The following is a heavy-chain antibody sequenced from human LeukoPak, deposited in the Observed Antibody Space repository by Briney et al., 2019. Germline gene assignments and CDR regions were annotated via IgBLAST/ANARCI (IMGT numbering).Heavy chain of an antibody. Sequence: SETLSLTCTVSGGSISSSSYYWGWIRQPPGKGREWIGSIYYSGSTNYNPSLKSRATISVDTSKNQFSLKLSSVTAADTAVYYCATRTVSVVGATGAFDIWGQGTMVTVSS. CDR2: IYYSGST. CDR3: ATRTVSVVGATGAFDI. D-gene: IGHD1-26*01. CDR1: GGSISSSSYY. V-gene: IGHV4-39*07. J-gene: IGHJ3*02.